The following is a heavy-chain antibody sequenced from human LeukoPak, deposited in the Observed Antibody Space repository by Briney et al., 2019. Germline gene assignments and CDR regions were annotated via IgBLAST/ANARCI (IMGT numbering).Heavy chain of an antibody. Sequence: GGSLRLSCAASGFTFSSYWMHWVRQAPGKGLVWVSRINSDGSSTSYADSVKGRFTISRDNAKNSLYLQVNSLRAEDTAVYYCARGSRFGVVERDAFGIWGLGTMVTVSS. D-gene: IGHD3-3*01. V-gene: IGHV3-74*01. CDR2: INSDGSST. J-gene: IGHJ3*02. CDR1: GFTFSSYW. CDR3: ARGSRFGVVERDAFGI.